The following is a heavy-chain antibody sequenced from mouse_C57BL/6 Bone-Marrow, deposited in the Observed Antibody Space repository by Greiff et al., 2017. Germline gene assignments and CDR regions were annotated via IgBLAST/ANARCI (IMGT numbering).Heavy chain of an antibody. J-gene: IGHJ3*01. D-gene: IGHD3-2*02. CDR1: GYTFTSYT. CDR3: AREDSSGNFAY. CDR2: INPSSGYT. Sequence: VQLQQSGAELARPGASVKMSCKASGYTFTSYTMHWVKQRPGQGLEWIGYINPSSGYTKYNQKFKDKATLTADKSSSTAYMQLSSLTSEDSAVYYCAREDSSGNFAYWGQGTLVTVSA. V-gene: IGHV1-4*01.